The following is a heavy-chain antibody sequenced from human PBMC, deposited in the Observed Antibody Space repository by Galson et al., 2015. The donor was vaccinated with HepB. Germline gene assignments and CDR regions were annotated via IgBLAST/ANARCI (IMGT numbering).Heavy chain of an antibody. J-gene: IGHJ4*02. D-gene: IGHD5-12*01. CDR2: IYPGDSDT. CDR1: GYSFTRSW. CDR3: ARLEVATSPFDY. V-gene: IGHV5-51*01. Sequence: QSGAEVKKPGDSLKISCKGSGYSFTRSWIAWVRQMPGKGLEWMGIIYPGDSDTRYSPSFQGQVTISADKSISTAYLQWSSLKASDTAVYYCARLEVATSPFDYWGQGTLVTVSS.